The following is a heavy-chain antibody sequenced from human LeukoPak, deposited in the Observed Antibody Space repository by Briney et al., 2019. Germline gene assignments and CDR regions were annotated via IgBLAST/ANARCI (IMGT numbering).Heavy chain of an antibody. CDR1: GFTLSSYH. J-gene: IGHJ2*01. CDR3: GRPATVTGDWYFHR. D-gene: IGHD4-17*01. V-gene: IGHV3-33*01. Sequence: QPGGSQRLLCAASGFTLSSYHMHWVRQAPGKGLEWVALIWYDGTNKYYADSVKGRFTISRDNSKNTLYLQMNSLRIEDTAVYYCGRPATVTGDWYFHRGGRGTLVTVSS. CDR2: IWYDGTNK.